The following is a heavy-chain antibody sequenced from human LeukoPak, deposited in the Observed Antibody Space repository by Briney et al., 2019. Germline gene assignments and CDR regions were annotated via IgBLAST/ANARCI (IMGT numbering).Heavy chain of an antibody. CDR2: IRYDGSNK. CDR3: AINHYYDSRH. Sequence: PGGSLRLSCAASGFTFSSYGMHWVRQAPGKGLEWVAFIRYDGSNKYYADSVKGRFTISRDNSKNTLYLQMNSLRAEDTAVYYCAINHYYDSRHWGQGTLVTVSS. V-gene: IGHV3-30*02. CDR1: GFTFSSYG. D-gene: IGHD3-22*01. J-gene: IGHJ4*02.